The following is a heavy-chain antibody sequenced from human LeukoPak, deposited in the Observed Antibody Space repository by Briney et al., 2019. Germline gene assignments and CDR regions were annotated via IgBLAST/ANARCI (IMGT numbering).Heavy chain of an antibody. CDR2: ISWNSNSI. D-gene: IGHD3-10*01. J-gene: IGHJ4*02. V-gene: IGHV3-9*01. CDR1: GFTFDDYA. Sequence: PGGSLRLPCAASGFTFDDYAMHWVRQAPGKGLEWVSGISWNSNSIGYADSVKGRFTISRDNAKNSLYLQMNSLRAEDTALYYCAKDVYYGSGREGVIDYWGQGTLVTVSS. CDR3: AKDVYYGSGREGVIDY.